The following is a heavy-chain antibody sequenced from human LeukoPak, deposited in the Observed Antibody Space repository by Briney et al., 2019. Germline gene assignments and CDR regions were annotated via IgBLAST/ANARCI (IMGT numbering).Heavy chain of an antibody. CDR1: GFTFSSYG. Sequence: PGGSLRLSCAASGFTFSSYGMHWVRQAPGKGLEWVAVISYDGSNKYYADSVKGRFTISRDNSKNTLYLQMNSLRAEDTAVYYCAKVSYYGSGSYSISTSEYYFDYWGQGTLVTVSS. CDR3: AKVSYYGSGSYSISTSEYYFDY. J-gene: IGHJ4*02. D-gene: IGHD3-10*01. V-gene: IGHV3-30*18. CDR2: ISYDGSNK.